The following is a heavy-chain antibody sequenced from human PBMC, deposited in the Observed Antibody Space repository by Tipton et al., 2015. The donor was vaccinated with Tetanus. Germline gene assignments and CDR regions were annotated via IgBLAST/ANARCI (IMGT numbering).Heavy chain of an antibody. CDR2: ITPIFGTT. CDR3: VRAPNRISRAYDY. V-gene: IGHV1-69*06. J-gene: IGHJ4*02. CDR1: GGTFTNYA. D-gene: IGHD1-14*01. Sequence: QSGAEVKKPGSSVKVSCKASGGTFTNYALSWVRQAPGQGLEWVGGITPIFGTTNSAPKFQGRVTITADKSTNTAYMELSSLRSEDTAVYYCVRAPNRISRAYDYWGQGTQITVSS.